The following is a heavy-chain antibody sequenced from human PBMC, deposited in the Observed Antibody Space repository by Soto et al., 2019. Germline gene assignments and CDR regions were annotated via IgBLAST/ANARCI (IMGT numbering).Heavy chain of an antibody. CDR1: GFTFSSYA. J-gene: IGHJ1*01. V-gene: IGHV3-23*01. CDR3: AKGVPGIAVAGTGYFQH. CDR2: ISGSGDST. D-gene: IGHD6-19*01. Sequence: EVQLLESGGGLVQPGGSLRLSCAASGFTFSSYAMSWDRQAPGKGMEWVSGISGSGDSTYYADSVKGRFTISRDNSKNTLYRQMNSLRAEDTAVYYCAKGVPGIAVAGTGYFQHWGQGTLVTVSS.